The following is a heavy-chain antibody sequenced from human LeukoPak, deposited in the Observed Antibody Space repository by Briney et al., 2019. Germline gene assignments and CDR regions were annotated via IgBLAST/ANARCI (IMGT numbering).Heavy chain of an antibody. CDR1: GDSISSGGYY. D-gene: IGHD6-19*01. CDR2: IYHSGST. J-gene: IGHJ4*02. Sequence: SQTLSLTCTVSGDSISSGGYYWSWIRQPPGKGLEWIGYIYHSGSTYYNPSLKSRVTISVDRSKNQFSLKLSSVTAADTAVYYCARVSAVGSNFDYWGQGTLVTVSS. V-gene: IGHV4-30-2*01. CDR3: ARVSAVGSNFDY.